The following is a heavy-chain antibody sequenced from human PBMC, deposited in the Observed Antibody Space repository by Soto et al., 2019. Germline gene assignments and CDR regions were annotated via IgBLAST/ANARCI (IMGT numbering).Heavy chain of an antibody. CDR3: PRDRDDYGSGNYYNRIDF. J-gene: IGHJ4*02. Sequence: QVQLVQSGAEVKKPGSSVKVSCKASGGIFSTYAISWLRQAPGQGLEWMGGIIPLFGTPNYAQRFQGRVTITADESTSTAYMELSRLRSEDTDVYYCPRDRDDYGSGNYYNRIDFWGQGTLVTVSS. CDR2: IIPLFGTP. CDR1: GGIFSTYA. V-gene: IGHV1-69*01. D-gene: IGHD3-10*01.